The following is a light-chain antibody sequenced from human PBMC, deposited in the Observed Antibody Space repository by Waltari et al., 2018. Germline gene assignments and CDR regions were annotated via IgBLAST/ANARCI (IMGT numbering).Light chain of an antibody. CDR2: DVS. V-gene: IGLV2-14*03. CDR3: NSYTGSSSWV. Sequence: QSVLTQPASVSGSPGQSTTISCYRTTTDIGIYNYASWYQHHPGKPPKPRIDDVSQRPSGVSDRFSGSKSGNTASLTISGLQAEDEADYYCNSYTGSSSWVFGGGTKVTVL. CDR1: TTDIGIYNY. J-gene: IGLJ3*02.